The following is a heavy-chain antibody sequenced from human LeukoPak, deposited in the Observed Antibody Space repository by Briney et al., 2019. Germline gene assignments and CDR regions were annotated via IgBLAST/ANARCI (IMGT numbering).Heavy chain of an antibody. J-gene: IGHJ4*02. V-gene: IGHV3-23*01. Sequence: PGGSLRLSCAASGFTFSSYAMSWVRQAPGKGLEWVSTISGYGGSTYYADSVKARFTISRDNSKNTLFLQMNSLRAEDTAVYYCAKAAYYDILTGYSTRGLFFDYWGQGTLVTVSS. CDR2: ISGYGGST. CDR1: GFTFSSYA. CDR3: AKAAYYDILTGYSTRGLFFDY. D-gene: IGHD3-9*01.